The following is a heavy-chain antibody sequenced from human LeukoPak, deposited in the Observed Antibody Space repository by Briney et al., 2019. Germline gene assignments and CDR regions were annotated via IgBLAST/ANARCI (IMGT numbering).Heavy chain of an antibody. CDR2: ISGSGGST. V-gene: IGHV3-23*01. CDR1: GGSISSYY. D-gene: IGHD3-22*01. CDR3: AKGYYDSITLYFDY. Sequence: ETLSLTCTVSGGSISSYYWSWIRQPPGKGLEWVSAISGSGGSTYYADSVKGRFTISRDNSKNTLYLQMNSLRAEDTAVYYCAKGYYDSITLYFDYWGQGTLVTVSS. J-gene: IGHJ4*02.